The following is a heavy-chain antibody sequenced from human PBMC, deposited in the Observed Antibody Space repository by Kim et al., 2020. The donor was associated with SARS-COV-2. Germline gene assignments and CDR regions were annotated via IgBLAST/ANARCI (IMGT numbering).Heavy chain of an antibody. D-gene: IGHD3-22*01. V-gene: IGHV3-15*01. J-gene: IGHJ6*02. CDR3: TTLYYYDSSGYQKNPLLYYYYGMDV. CDR2: IKSKTDGGTT. CDR1: GFTFSNAW. Sequence: GGSLRLSCAASGFTFSNAWMSWVRQAPGKGLEWVGRIKSKTDGGTTDYAAPVKGRFTISRDDSKNTLYLQMNSLKTEDTAVYYCTTLYYYDSSGYQKNPLLYYYYGMDVWGQGTTVTVSS.